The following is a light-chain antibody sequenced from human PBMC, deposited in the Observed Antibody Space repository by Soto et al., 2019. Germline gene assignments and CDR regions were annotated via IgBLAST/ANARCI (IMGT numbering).Light chain of an antibody. J-gene: IGKJ1*01. CDR2: GVS. CDR1: QRFSGTS. CDR3: HQYDNSLWT. Sequence: EIVLAQSTGTLSLSPGERATLPCRASQRFSGTSLAWYQQKPGQAPRLLIYGVSNRATGIPDRFSGSGSGTDFTLTISRLEPEDFAVYYCHQYDNSLWTFGQGTKVDIK. V-gene: IGKV3-20*01.